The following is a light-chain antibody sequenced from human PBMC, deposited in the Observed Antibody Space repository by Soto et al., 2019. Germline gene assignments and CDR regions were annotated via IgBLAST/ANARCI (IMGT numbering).Light chain of an antibody. J-gene: IGKJ4*01. CDR3: QQYNDWPLT. V-gene: IGKV3D-15*01. CDR1: QSVSSY. CDR2: DIS. Sequence: ETLLTQSPGTLSLSPGERATLSCRASQSVSSYLAWYQQKPGQAPSLLIYDISARATGIPTRFSGSGSGTEFTLTISSLQSEDFAVYYCQQYNDWPLTFGGGTKVDIK.